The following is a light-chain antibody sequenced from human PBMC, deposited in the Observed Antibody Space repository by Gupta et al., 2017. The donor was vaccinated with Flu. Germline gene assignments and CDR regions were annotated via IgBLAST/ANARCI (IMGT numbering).Light chain of an antibody. J-gene: IGKJ1*01. CDR3: KQSLQTPWT. Sequence: ETVMTHSPLALSVTPGEAASISCSSSQSLLHINGYSYLDWYLQKPGQPPQLLIYLASNRASGVPYRFSGSGSGTKFTLKISRVEADDVGIYYCKQSLQTPWTFGQGTKVEIK. V-gene: IGKV2-28*01. CDR1: QSLLHINGYSY. CDR2: LAS.